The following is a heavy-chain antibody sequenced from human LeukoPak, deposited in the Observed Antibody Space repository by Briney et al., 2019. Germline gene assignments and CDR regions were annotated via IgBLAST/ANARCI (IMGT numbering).Heavy chain of an antibody. CDR1: GFTFSIYW. J-gene: IGHJ4*02. Sequence: GGSLRLSCAASGFTFSIYWMSWVRQAPGKGLEWVANIDQDGSEKNYVDSVKGRFSISRDNAKNSLYLQMNSLRAEDTAVYYCARDWAGGDDHWGQGTLVTVFS. D-gene: IGHD1-14*01. V-gene: IGHV3-7*01. CDR3: ARDWAGGDDH. CDR2: IDQDGSEK.